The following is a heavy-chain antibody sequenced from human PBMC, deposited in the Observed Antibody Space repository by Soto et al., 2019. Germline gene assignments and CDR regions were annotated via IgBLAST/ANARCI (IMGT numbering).Heavy chain of an antibody. CDR1: GFTFDDYT. D-gene: IGHD5-12*01. J-gene: IGHJ6*02. V-gene: IGHV3-43*01. CDR3: AKGLRVAGYDLGGPSYYYYYGMDV. Sequence: GGSLRLSCAASGFTFDDYTMHWVRQAPGKGLEWVSLISWDGGSTYYADSVKGRFTISRDNSKNSLYLQMNSLRTEDTALYYCAKGLRVAGYDLGGPSYYYYYGMDVWGQGTTVTVSS. CDR2: ISWDGGST.